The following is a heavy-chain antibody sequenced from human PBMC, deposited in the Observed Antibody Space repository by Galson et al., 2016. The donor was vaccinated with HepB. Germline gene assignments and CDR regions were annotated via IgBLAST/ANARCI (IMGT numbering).Heavy chain of an antibody. CDR3: AGGKYTYGSFHTLDI. CDR2: ISYSGKT. D-gene: IGHD5-18*01. V-gene: IGHV4-39*01. J-gene: IGHJ3*02. Sequence: LSLPCTVSGDSISRSSYYRGWIRQPPGKGLEWIGTISYSGKTYYNQPLTGRLSISRDTSKNHFSQSLSSLTAADTAVYYCAGGKYTYGSFHTLDIWGQGTVVTVSS. CDR1: GDSISRSSYY.